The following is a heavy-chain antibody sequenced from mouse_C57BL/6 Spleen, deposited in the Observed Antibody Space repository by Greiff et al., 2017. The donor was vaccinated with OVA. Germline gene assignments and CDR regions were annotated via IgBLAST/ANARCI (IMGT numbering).Heavy chain of an antibody. V-gene: IGHV1-59*01. CDR2: IDPSDSYT. CDR1: GYTFTSYW. J-gene: IGHJ2*01. CDR3: ARHYDYDAFDD. Sequence: QVQLQQPGAELVRPGTSVTLSCKASGYTFTSYWMHWVKQRPGQGLEWIGVIDPSDSYTNYNQKFKGKATLTVDTTTSTAYMQLSSLTSENAAVYYCARHYDYDAFDDWGQGTTLTVSS. D-gene: IGHD2-4*01.